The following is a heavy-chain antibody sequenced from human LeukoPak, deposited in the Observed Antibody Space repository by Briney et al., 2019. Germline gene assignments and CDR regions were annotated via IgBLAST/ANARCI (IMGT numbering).Heavy chain of an antibody. Sequence: GGSLRLSCVASGFSLSGYWMYWVRQAPGKGLMYISRNNGDGSTTNYADVVKGRFTMSRDNVKNTLYLQMNSLRVEDTAVYYCARGYSSGLHFDYWGQGTLVTVSS. D-gene: IGHD6-19*01. J-gene: IGHJ4*02. CDR1: GFSLSGYW. CDR2: NNGDGSTT. CDR3: ARGYSSGLHFDY. V-gene: IGHV3-74*01.